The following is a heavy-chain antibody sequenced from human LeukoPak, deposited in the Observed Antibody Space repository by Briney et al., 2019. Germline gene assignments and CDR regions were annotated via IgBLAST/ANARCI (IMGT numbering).Heavy chain of an antibody. Sequence: PSETLSLTCSVSGYSISSGFFWGWVRQPPGKGLGWIATVYHNGDTWFNPSLKSRVTMSVDTSKNQFSLNLKSVTAADTAVYYCARVVEVGGNDYWGQGTLVTVSS. CDR2: VYHNGDT. CDR3: ARVVEVGGNDY. CDR1: GYSISSGFF. V-gene: IGHV4-38-2*02. J-gene: IGHJ4*02. D-gene: IGHD4-23*01.